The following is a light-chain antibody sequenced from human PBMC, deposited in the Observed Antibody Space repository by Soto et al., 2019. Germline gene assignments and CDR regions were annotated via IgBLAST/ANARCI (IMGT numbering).Light chain of an antibody. V-gene: IGKV1-39*01. CDR2: AAS. Sequence: DIQMTQSPSSLSASVGDRVTITCRASQSISSYLNWYQQKPGKAPKLLIYAASSLQSGVPSRFSGSGSGTHFTLTTNSLQPEDFATYYCQQSYSTPRTFGQGTKVEIK. CDR1: QSISSY. J-gene: IGKJ1*01. CDR3: QQSYSTPRT.